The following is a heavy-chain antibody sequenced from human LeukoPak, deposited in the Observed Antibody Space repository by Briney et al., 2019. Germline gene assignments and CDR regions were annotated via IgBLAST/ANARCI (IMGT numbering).Heavy chain of an antibody. J-gene: IGHJ4*02. D-gene: IGHD3-10*01. Sequence: SETLSLTCTVSGGSISSYYWSWIRQPAGKGLEWIGRIYTSGSTNYNPSLKSRVTMSVDTSRNQFSLKLSSVTAADTAVYYCARVAPPYYYGSGDRYFDYWGQGTLVTVSS. CDR2: IYTSGST. CDR3: ARVAPPYYYGSGDRYFDY. CDR1: GGSISSYY. V-gene: IGHV4-4*07.